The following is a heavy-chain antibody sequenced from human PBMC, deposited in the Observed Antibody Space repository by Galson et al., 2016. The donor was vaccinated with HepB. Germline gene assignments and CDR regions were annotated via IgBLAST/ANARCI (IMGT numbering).Heavy chain of an antibody. V-gene: IGHV3-43*02. D-gene: IGHD3-10*01. J-gene: IGHJ4*02. Sequence: SLRLSCAASGFTVSSNYMSWVRQAPGKGLEWVSLITKDGGSTHYADSVKGRFTISRDNSKNSLYLQMNSLRTEDTALYYCARDEAMYYGSGTYYEFWGQGTLVTVSS. CDR3: ARDEAMYYGSGTYYEF. CDR2: ITKDGGST. CDR1: GFTVSSNY.